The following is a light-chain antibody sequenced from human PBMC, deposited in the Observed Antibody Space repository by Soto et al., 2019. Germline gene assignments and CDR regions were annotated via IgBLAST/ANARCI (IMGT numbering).Light chain of an antibody. J-gene: IGLJ1*01. Sequence: QSALTQPPSVSGSPGQSVTISCTGTSSDVGGYNRVSWYQQPPGTAPKLVIYEVIHRPSGVPARFSGSKSGNTASLTISGLQAEDEADYYCYSYTSSSTYVFGTGTKVPVL. V-gene: IGLV2-18*02. CDR2: EVI. CDR1: SSDVGGYNR. CDR3: YSYTSSSTYV.